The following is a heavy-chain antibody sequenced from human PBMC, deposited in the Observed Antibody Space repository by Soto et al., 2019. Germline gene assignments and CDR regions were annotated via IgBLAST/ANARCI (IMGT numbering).Heavy chain of an antibody. V-gene: IGHV1-3*01. J-gene: IGHJ3*01. CDR2: LNPGTGNT. CDR1: GFTFSDNL. D-gene: IGHD5-18*01. CDR3: ARDIQSVGPRANDAFDV. Sequence: QVQLVQSGAELKKPGASVNISCTASGFTFSDNLIHWVRQVPGQGLGWMGGLNPGTGNTRYSETFQGRVTISRHPSASIAYLELSGLENEATALYFCARDIQSVGPRANDAFDVWGQGTMTTASS.